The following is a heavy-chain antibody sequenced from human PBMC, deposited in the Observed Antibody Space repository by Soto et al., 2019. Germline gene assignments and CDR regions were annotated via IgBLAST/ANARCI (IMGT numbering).Heavy chain of an antibody. V-gene: IGHV1-3*01. CDR2: INAGNGNT. D-gene: IGHD6-19*01. J-gene: IGHJ6*02. Sequence: VQLVESGGGLVKPGWSLRLSCAASGFTFSSYAMHWVRQAPGQRLEWMGWINAGNGNTKYSQKFQGRVTITRDTSASTAYMELSSVRSADTSVYYGASDGSTSGYYYGMDVWGQGTTVTVSS. CDR1: GFTFSSYA. CDR3: ASDGSTSGYYYGMDV.